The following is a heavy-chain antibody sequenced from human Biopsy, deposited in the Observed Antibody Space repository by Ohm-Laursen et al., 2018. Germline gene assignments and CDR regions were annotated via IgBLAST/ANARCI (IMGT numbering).Heavy chain of an antibody. D-gene: IGHD3-22*01. CDR2: INHSGGT. V-gene: IGHV4-34*01. J-gene: IGHJ6*02. Sequence: QTLSLTCAVYGESFNGYYWSWIRQTPGKGLEWIGEINHSGGTNYNPSLKSRVTISVDTSKNQFSLKVRPVTAADTAVYYCVRGVDYYDPYHYYALDVWGQGTTVTVSS. CDR1: GESFNGYY. CDR3: VRGVDYYDPYHYYALDV.